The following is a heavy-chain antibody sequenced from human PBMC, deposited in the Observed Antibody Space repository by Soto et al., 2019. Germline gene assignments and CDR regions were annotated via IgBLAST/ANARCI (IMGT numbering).Heavy chain of an antibody. V-gene: IGHV1-24*01. Sequence: ASVKVSCKVSGYTLTELSMHWVRQAPGKGLEWMGGFDPEDGETIYAQKFQGRVTMTEDTSTDTAYMELSSLRSEDTAVYYCATWDEIVATFGYWGQGTLVTVSS. CDR2: FDPEDGET. CDR3: ATWDEIVATFGY. CDR1: GYTLTELS. D-gene: IGHD5-12*01. J-gene: IGHJ4*02.